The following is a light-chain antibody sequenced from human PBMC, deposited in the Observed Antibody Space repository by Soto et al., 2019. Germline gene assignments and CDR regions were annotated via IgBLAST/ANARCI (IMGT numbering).Light chain of an antibody. J-gene: IGLJ2*01. Sequence: QSVLTQPPSASGTPGQRVTISCSGSSSNTGTNSVNWYQHLPGTAPKLLIFNNNRRPSGDLDRFSGSKSGTSASLAISGLQSEDEAHYYCAAWDDRLKGVVFGGGTKVTVL. CDR1: SSNTGTNS. CDR3: AAWDDRLKGVV. CDR2: NNN. V-gene: IGLV1-44*01.